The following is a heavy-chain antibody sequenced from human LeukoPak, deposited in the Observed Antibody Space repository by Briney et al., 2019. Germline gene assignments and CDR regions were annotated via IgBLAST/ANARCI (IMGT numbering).Heavy chain of an antibody. CDR2: IYTSGST. CDR3: ARELMITFGGVIRDNWFDP. CDR1: GGSISSYY. Sequence: SETLSLTCTVSGGSISSYYWSWIRQPAGKGLEWIGRIYTSGSTNYNPSLKSRATMSVDTSKNQFSLKLSSVTAADTAVYYCARELMITFGGVIRDNWFDPWGQGTLVTVSS. V-gene: IGHV4-4*07. D-gene: IGHD3-16*02. J-gene: IGHJ5*02.